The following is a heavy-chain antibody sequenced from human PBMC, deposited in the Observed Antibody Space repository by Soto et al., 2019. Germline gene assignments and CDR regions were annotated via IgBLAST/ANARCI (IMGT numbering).Heavy chain of an antibody. J-gene: IGHJ6*03. CDR2: INHSGST. CDR1: GGSFSGYY. Sequence: PSETLSLTCAVYGGSFSGYYWSWIRQPPGKGLEWIGEINHSGSTNYNPSLKSRVTISVDTSKNQFSLKLSSVTAADTAVYYCARGGGDVVVPAATNHYYYYLDVWGKGTTVTVSS. D-gene: IGHD2-2*01. V-gene: IGHV4-34*01. CDR3: ARGGGDVVVPAATNHYYYYLDV.